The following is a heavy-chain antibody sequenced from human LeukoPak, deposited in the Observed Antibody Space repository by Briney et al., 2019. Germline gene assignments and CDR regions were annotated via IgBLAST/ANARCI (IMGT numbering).Heavy chain of an antibody. CDR3: ARAYSSSWYALNYYYYYMDV. CDR2: INPNSGGT. V-gene: IGHV1-2*02. Sequence: GASVKVSCKASGYTFTGYYMHWVRQAPGQGLEWMGWINPNSGGTNYAQKFQGRVTMTRDTSISTAYMELSSLRSEDTAVYYCARAYSSSWYALNYYYYYMDVWGKGTTVTISS. J-gene: IGHJ6*03. CDR1: GYTFTGYY. D-gene: IGHD6-13*01.